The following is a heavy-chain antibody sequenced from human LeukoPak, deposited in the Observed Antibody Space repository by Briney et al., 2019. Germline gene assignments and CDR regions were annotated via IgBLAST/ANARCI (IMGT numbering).Heavy chain of an antibody. V-gene: IGHV4-39*07. D-gene: IGHD1-7*01. CDR1: GGSISSSSYY. Sequence: SETLSLTCSVSGGSISSSSYYWGWIRQPPGKGLEWIGNIYYSGRTYQKTSLKSRVTISIDTPKNQFSLRLTSVTAADTAFYYCARGSNSNLWYGWFDPWGQGTLVTVSS. J-gene: IGHJ5*02. CDR2: IYYSGRT. CDR3: ARGSNSNLWYGWFDP.